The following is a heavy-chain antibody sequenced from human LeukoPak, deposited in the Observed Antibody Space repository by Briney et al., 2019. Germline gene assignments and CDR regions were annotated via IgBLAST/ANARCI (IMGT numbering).Heavy chain of an antibody. D-gene: IGHD4-17*01. CDR3: ASHYGDYSFFDY. CDR1: GFTFSSYW. J-gene: IGHJ4*02. V-gene: IGHV3-7*02. Sequence: QPGGSLRLSCAASGFTFSSYWMSWVRQAPGKGLEWVANIKQDGSEKYYVDSVKGRFTISRDNAKNSLYLQMNSLRAEGTAVYYCASHYGDYSFFDYWGQGTLVTVSS. CDR2: IKQDGSEK.